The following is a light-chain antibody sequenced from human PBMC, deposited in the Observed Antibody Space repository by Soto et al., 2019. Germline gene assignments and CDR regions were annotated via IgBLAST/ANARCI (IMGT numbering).Light chain of an antibody. CDR2: DVS. J-gene: IGLJ1*01. CDR3: CSYAGSYTHYV. V-gene: IGLV2-11*01. Sequence: QSALTQPRSVSGSPGQSVTISCTGTSSVVGGYNYVSWYQQHPGKAPKLMIYDVSKRPSGVPDRFSGSKSGNTASLTISGLQAEDEADYYCCSYAGSYTHYVFGTGPKVTVL. CDR1: SSVVGGYNY.